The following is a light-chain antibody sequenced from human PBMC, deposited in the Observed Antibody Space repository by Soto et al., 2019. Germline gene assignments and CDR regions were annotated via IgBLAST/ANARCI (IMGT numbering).Light chain of an antibody. V-gene: IGKV3-11*01. CDR3: QQRSNWPPT. Sequence: EIGLTQSPATLSLSPGERATLSCRASQSVSSYLAWYQQNPGQAPRLLIYDASNRATGIPARFSGSGSGTDFTLTISSLEPEDFAVYYCQQRSNWPPTFGQGTKVEIK. CDR1: QSVSSY. CDR2: DAS. J-gene: IGKJ1*01.